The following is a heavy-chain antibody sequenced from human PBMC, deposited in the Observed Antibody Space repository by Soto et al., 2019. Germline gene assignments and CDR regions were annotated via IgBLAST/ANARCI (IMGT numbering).Heavy chain of an antibody. D-gene: IGHD3-22*01. CDR1: GYTFTGYY. CDR3: ANTDSSGYYYFDY. CDR2: INPNSGGT. Sequence: ASVKVSCKASGYTFTGYYMHWVRQAPGQGLEWMGWINPNSGGTNYAQKFQGRVTMTRDTSISTAYMELSRLRSDDTAVYYCANTDSSGYYYFDYWGQGTLVTVSS. V-gene: IGHV1-2*02. J-gene: IGHJ4*02.